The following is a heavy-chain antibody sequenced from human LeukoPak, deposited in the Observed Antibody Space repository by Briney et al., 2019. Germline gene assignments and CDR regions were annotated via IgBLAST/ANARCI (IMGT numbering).Heavy chain of an antibody. J-gene: IGHJ4*02. V-gene: IGHV3-21*01. CDR1: AVTFSSYS. D-gene: IGHD3-16*01. Sequence: GRSLRPAWAASAVTFSSYSMNWVRQAPGKGRGSDSSISSSSSYIYYADSVKGRFTISRDNAKNSLYLQMNSLRAEDTAVYYCVREGEDNTSPPYDYWGQGTLVTVSS. CDR2: ISSSSSYI. CDR3: VREGEDNTSPPYDY.